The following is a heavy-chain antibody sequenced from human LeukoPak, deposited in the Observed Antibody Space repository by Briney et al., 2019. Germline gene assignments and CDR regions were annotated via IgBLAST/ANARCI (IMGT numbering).Heavy chain of an antibody. V-gene: IGHV3-23*01. Sequence: PGGSLRLSCAASGFTFSSYAMSWVRQAPGKGLEWVSAISGSGGSTYYADSVKGRFTISRDNSKNTLYLQMNSLRAEDTAVYYCAKDRVDRIAARLPGDYWGQGTLVTVSS. D-gene: IGHD6-13*01. J-gene: IGHJ4*02. CDR1: GFTFSSYA. CDR3: AKDRVDRIAARLPGDY. CDR2: ISGSGGST.